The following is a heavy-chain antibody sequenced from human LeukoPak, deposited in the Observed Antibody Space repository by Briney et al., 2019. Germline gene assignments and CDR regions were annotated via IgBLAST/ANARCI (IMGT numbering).Heavy chain of an antibody. CDR1: GLTFSSHW. J-gene: IGHJ6*02. CDR2: ITNDGSSA. CDR3: ARNNGMDV. V-gene: IGHV3-74*01. Sequence: GGSLRLSCAASGLTFSSHWMHWIRQAPGKGLVWVSRITNDGSSATYADSVKGRFTISRDNAKNSLYLQMNSLRAEDTALYHCARNNGMDVWGQGTTVIVSS.